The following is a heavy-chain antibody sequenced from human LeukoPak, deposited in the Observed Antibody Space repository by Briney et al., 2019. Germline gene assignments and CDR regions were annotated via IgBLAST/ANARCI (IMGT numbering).Heavy chain of an antibody. D-gene: IGHD6-13*01. Sequence: PSETLSLTCTVSGGSISSYYWSWIRQPPGKGLEWIGYIYYSGSTNYNPSLKSRVTISVDTSKNQFSLKLSSVTAADTAVYYCARDVLQEQLPPHYFDYWGQGTLVTVSS. CDR1: GGSISSYY. CDR3: ARDVLQEQLPPHYFDY. CDR2: IYYSGST. V-gene: IGHV4-59*12. J-gene: IGHJ4*02.